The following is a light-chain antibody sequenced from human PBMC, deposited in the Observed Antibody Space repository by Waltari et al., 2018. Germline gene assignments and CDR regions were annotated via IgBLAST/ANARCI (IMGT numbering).Light chain of an antibody. Sequence: QSGLTQPASVSGSPGQSITISCTGTSSDVGNYNLVSWYQQYPGKAPKLMVYEVTTRPSGVSDRFSGSKSGNTASLTIYGLQSEDEADYYCCSYAGLGIYVFGTGTKVTVL. CDR2: EVT. J-gene: IGLJ1*01. V-gene: IGLV2-23*02. CDR3: CSYAGLGIYV. CDR1: SSDVGNYNL.